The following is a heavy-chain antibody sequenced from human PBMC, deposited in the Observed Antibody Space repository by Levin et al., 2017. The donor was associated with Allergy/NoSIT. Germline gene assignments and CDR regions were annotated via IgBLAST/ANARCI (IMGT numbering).Heavy chain of an antibody. V-gene: IGHV1-69*13. J-gene: IGHJ3*02. D-gene: IGHD3-22*01. Sequence: SVKVSCKASGGTFSSYAISWVRQAPGQGLEWMGGIIPIFGTANYAQKFQGRVTITADESTSTAYMELSSLRSEDTAVYYCARGYDSSGYYHDGDGAFDIWGQGTMVTVSS. CDR2: IIPIFGTA. CDR3: ARGYDSSGYYHDGDGAFDI. CDR1: GGTFSSYA.